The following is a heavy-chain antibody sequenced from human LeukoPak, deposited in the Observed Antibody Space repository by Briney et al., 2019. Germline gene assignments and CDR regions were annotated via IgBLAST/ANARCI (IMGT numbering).Heavy chain of an antibody. Sequence: SGGSLRFSCAASGFTFSSYAMSWVRQAPGKGLEWVSAISGSGGSTYYADSVKGRFTISRDNSKNTLYLQMNSLRAEDTAVYYCAKRIVVVSGSGYFDYWGQGTLVTVSS. CDR2: ISGSGGST. V-gene: IGHV3-23*01. CDR3: AKRIVVVSGSGYFDY. D-gene: IGHD3-22*01. J-gene: IGHJ4*02. CDR1: GFTFSSYA.